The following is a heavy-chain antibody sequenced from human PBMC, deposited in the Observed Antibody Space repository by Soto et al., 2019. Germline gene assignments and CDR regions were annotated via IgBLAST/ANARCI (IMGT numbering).Heavy chain of an antibody. D-gene: IGHD3-9*01. J-gene: IGHJ3*02. V-gene: IGHV3-15*07. Sequence: PGGSLRLSCAASGFSCSTYGMHWVRQAPGKGLEWVGRIKSKTDGGTTDYAAPVKGRFTISRDDSKNTLYLQMNSLKTEDTAVYYCTTDPLRYSDIWGQGTMVTVS. CDR2: IKSKTDGGTT. CDR1: GFSCSTYG. CDR3: TTDPLRYSDI.